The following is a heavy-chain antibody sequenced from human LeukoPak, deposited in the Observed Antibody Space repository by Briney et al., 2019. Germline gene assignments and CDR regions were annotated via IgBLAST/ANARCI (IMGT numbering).Heavy chain of an antibody. CDR3: ARGYDSRGYYPGYFDY. J-gene: IGHJ4*02. CDR2: IYYSGST. Sequence: KSSETLSLTCTVSGGSISSGGYYWSWIRQHPGKGLEWIGYIYYSGSTYYNPSLKSRVTISVDTSKNQFSLKLSSVTAADTAVYYCARGYDSRGYYPGYFDYWGQGTLVTVSS. V-gene: IGHV4-31*03. D-gene: IGHD3-22*01. CDR1: GGSISSGGYY.